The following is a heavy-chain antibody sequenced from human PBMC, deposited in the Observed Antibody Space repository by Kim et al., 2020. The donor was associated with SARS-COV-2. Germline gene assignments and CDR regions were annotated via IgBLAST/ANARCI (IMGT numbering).Heavy chain of an antibody. CDR3: ARDTPGPYDSSGYLYY. V-gene: IGHV3-30*07. Sequence: SVKGLFTISRDNSKSTLYLQMNSLRAEDTAVYYCARDTPGPYDSSGYLYYWGQGTLVTVSS. J-gene: IGHJ4*02. D-gene: IGHD3-22*01.